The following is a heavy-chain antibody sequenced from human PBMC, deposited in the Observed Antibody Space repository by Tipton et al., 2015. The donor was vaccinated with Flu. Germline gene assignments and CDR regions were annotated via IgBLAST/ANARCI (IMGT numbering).Heavy chain of an antibody. Sequence: SLRLSCATSGFTFSTYWMHWVCQVPGKGLVWVSRINSDGSRTDYADSVKGRFTISRDNAKNTLYVQMNNLRAEDTAVYYCVRGAYCSGTSCGTEYFQHWGQGTLVTVSS. V-gene: IGHV3-74*01. J-gene: IGHJ1*01. D-gene: IGHD2-2*01. CDR1: GFTFSTYW. CDR3: VRGAYCSGTSCGTEYFQH. CDR2: INSDGSRT.